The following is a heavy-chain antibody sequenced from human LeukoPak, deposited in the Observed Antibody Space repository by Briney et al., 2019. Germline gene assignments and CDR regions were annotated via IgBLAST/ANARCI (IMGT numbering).Heavy chain of an antibody. V-gene: IGHV3-48*01. Sequence: GGSLRLSCAASGFTFSSYSMNWVRQAPGKGLEWVSYISSSSSTIYYADSVKGRFTISRDNAKNSLYLQMNSLRAEDTAVYYCARETYYDSSGYYYGVAGDYWGQGTLVTVSS. CDR1: GFTFSSYS. D-gene: IGHD3-22*01. J-gene: IGHJ4*02. CDR2: ISSSSSTI. CDR3: ARETYYDSSGYYYGVAGDY.